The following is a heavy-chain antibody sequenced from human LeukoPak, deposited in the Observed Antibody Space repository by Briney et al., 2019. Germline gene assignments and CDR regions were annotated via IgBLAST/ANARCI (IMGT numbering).Heavy chain of an antibody. CDR1: GFTFSSYE. CDR2: ISSSSSTI. D-gene: IGHD2-21*02. V-gene: IGHV3-48*01. J-gene: IGHJ4*02. Sequence: GGSLRLSCAASGFTFSSYEMNWVRQAPGKGLEWVSYISSSSSTIYYADSVRGRFTISRDHAKNSLYLQMNSLRAEDTAVYYCVEADDSYFDYWGQGTLVTVSS. CDR3: VEADDSYFDY.